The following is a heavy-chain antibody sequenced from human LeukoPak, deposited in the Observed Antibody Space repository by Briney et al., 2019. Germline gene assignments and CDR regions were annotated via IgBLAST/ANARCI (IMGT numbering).Heavy chain of an antibody. J-gene: IGHJ6*02. Sequence: GSSVKVSCKASGGTFSSYAISWVRQAPGQGLEWMGRIIPILGIANYALKFQGRVTITADKSTSTAYMELSSLRSEDTAVYYCARSHGSYGMDVWGQGTTVTVSS. D-gene: IGHD3-10*01. V-gene: IGHV1-69*04. CDR2: IIPILGIA. CDR3: ARSHGSYGMDV. CDR1: GGTFSSYA.